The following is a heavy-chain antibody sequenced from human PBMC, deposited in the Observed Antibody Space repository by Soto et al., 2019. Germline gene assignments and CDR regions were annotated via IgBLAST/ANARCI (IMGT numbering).Heavy chain of an antibody. Sequence: GGSLRLSCAASGFTFRSYSMNWVRQAPGKGLEWVSYISISSRTIYYADSVKGRFTISRDDAKNSLYLQMNSLRDEDTSVYYCARDNGIAGSFDPWGQGTLVTVFS. CDR1: GFTFRSYS. V-gene: IGHV3-48*02. CDR3: ARDNGIAGSFDP. J-gene: IGHJ5*02. D-gene: IGHD6-13*01. CDR2: ISISSRTI.